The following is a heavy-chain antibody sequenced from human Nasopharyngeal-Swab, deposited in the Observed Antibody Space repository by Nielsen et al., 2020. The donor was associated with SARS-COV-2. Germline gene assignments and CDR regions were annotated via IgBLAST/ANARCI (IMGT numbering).Heavy chain of an antibody. Sequence: ASVKVSCKVSGYTLTELSMHWVRQAPGKGLEWMGGFDPEDGETIYAQKFQGRVTMTEDTSTDTAYMELSSLRSEDTAVYYCATAPAHCSGGSCHSNWFDPWGQGTLVTVSS. V-gene: IGHV1-24*01. J-gene: IGHJ5*02. CDR2: FDPEDGET. D-gene: IGHD2-15*01. CDR3: ATAPAHCSGGSCHSNWFDP. CDR1: GYTLTELS.